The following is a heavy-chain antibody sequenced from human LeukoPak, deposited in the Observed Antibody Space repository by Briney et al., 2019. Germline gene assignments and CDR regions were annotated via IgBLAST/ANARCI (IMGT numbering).Heavy chain of an antibody. CDR3: ARAPYDILTGYSPYYFES. CDR2: ISYDGGNK. Sequence: PGRSLRLSCAASGFTFSSYAMHWVRQAPGKGLEWVAVISYDGGNKYYADSVKGRFTISRDNSKNTLYLQMSSLRAEDTAVYYCARAPYDILTGYSPYYFESWGQGTLVTVSS. D-gene: IGHD3-9*01. CDR1: GFTFSSYA. J-gene: IGHJ4*02. V-gene: IGHV3-30-3*01.